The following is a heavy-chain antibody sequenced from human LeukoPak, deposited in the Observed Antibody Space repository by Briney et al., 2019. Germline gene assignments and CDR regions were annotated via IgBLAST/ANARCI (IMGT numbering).Heavy chain of an antibody. V-gene: IGHV3-21*01. CDR2: ITSSSSYI. CDR1: GFTFSSYS. D-gene: IGHD3-22*01. J-gene: IGHJ5*01. Sequence: GGSLRLSCAASGFTFSSYSMNWVRQAPGKGLEWVSSITSSSSYIYYADSLKGRFTISRDNARNSLYLQMNSLRAEDTAVYYCARSEWVGITTSWFDSWGQGTLVTVSS. CDR3: ARSEWVGITTSWFDS.